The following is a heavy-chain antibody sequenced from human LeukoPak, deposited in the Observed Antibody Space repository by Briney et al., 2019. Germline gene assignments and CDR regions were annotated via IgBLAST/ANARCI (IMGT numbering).Heavy chain of an antibody. Sequence: GGSLRLSRAASGFTFSSYGMHWVRQAPGKGLEWVAVISYDGSNKYYADSVKGRFTISRDNSKNTLYLQMNSLRAEDTAVYYCAKANDYGDLFDYWGQGTLVTVSS. J-gene: IGHJ4*02. V-gene: IGHV3-30*18. CDR2: ISYDGSNK. CDR1: GFTFSSYG. D-gene: IGHD4-17*01. CDR3: AKANDYGDLFDY.